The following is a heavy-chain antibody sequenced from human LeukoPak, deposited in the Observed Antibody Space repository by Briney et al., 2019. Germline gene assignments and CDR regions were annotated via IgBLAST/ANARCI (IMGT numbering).Heavy chain of an antibody. Sequence: ETLSLTCTVSGGPISNYYWSWIRQTPERGLEWIGFVYSTGSTHYNPSFKSRVTISIDTSKNQFSLKLNSVTATDTAVYYCARGYCSGGSCYYPMDVWGQGTTVTVTS. CDR1: GGPISNYY. J-gene: IGHJ6*02. CDR2: VYSTGST. V-gene: IGHV4-59*01. D-gene: IGHD2-15*01. CDR3: ARGYCSGGSCYYPMDV.